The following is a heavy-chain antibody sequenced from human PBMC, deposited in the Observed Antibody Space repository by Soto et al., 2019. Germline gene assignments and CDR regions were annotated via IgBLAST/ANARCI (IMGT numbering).Heavy chain of an antibody. V-gene: IGHV3-11*01. CDR1: GFTFGGFY. J-gene: IGHJ4*02. Sequence: QVPLVESGGGSVKPGGSLRLSCAASGFTFGGFYMGWIRQAPGRGLEWVSFISGSGGIRYLADSVKGRFAISRDNTKNSLYLQMNSLRAEDTAVYYCGRDTYYDGSGYHSGGVDFWGQGTLVTVSS. CDR3: GRDTYYDGSGYHSGGVDF. D-gene: IGHD3-22*01. CDR2: ISGSGGIR.